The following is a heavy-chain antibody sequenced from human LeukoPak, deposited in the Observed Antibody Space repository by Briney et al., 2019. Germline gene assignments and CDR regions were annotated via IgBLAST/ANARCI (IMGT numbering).Heavy chain of an antibody. CDR3: ARDPGSGWYYFDY. CDR1: GYTFTSYA. J-gene: IGHJ4*02. D-gene: IGHD6-19*01. CDR2: INAGNGNT. V-gene: IGHV1-3*01. Sequence: GASVKVSCKASGYTFTSYAMHWVRQAPGQRLEWMGWINAGNGNTKYSQKFQGRVTITRDTSAGTAYMELSSLRSEDTAVYYCARDPGSGWYYFDYWGQGTLVTVSS.